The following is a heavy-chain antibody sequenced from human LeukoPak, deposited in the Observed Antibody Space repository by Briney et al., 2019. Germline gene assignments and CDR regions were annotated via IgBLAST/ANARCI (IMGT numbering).Heavy chain of an antibody. J-gene: IGHJ4*02. CDR1: GFTVSSNY. CDR3: AKDVGKWESLHFFDY. D-gene: IGHD1-26*01. V-gene: IGHV3-23*01. Sequence: GGSLRLSCAASGFTVSSNYMSWVRQAPGKGLEWISGISGSGASTYYADSVKGRFTISRDDSRNTLYLQTNSLRGDDTAVYYCAKDVGKWESLHFFDYWGQGTLVTVSS. CDR2: ISGSGAST.